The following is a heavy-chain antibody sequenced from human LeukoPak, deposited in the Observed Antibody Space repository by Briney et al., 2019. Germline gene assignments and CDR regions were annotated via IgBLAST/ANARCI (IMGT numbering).Heavy chain of an antibody. CDR2: ISAYNGNT. CDR3: ARAPGYSSGWYYFDY. D-gene: IGHD6-19*01. Sequence: GASVKVSCKASGYTFTSYGISWVRQAPGQGLEWMGWISAYNGNTNYAQKLQGRVTMTTDTSTSTAYMELRSLRSEDTAVYYCARAPGYSSGWYYFDYWGQGTLVTVSS. CDR1: GYTFTSYG. V-gene: IGHV1-18*01. J-gene: IGHJ4*02.